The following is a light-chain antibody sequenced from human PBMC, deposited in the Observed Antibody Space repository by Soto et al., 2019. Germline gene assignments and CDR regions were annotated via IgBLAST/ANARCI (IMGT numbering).Light chain of an antibody. CDR2: DVS. V-gene: IGLV2-14*03. Sequence: QSALTQPASVSGSPGQSITISCTGTSSDVGGYNFVSWYQHHPGKAPKLMIFDVSNRPSGVSTRFSGSKSGNTASLTISGPQAEDESDYYCSSYTSSSTPYVFGTGTKVTVL. CDR3: SSYTSSSTPYV. CDR1: SSDVGGYNF. J-gene: IGLJ1*01.